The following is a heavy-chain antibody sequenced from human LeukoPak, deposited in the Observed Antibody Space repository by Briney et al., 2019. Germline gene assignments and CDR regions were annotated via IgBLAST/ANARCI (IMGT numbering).Heavy chain of an antibody. Sequence: GESLKISCKGSGYSFTNYWIGWVRQMPRKGLEWMGIIYPGDSDTRYSPSFQGQVTISADKSITTAYLQWSSLKASDTAMYYCARLASGKYPNWIDAWGQGTLVTVSS. CDR1: GYSFTNYW. CDR2: IYPGDSDT. J-gene: IGHJ5*02. D-gene: IGHD1-26*01. V-gene: IGHV5-51*01. CDR3: ARLASGKYPNWIDA.